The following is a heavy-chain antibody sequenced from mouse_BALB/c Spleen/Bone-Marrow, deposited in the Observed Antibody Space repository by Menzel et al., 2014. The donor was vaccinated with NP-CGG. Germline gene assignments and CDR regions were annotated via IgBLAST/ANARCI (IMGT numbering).Heavy chain of an antibody. Sequence: EVKLEESGGGLVQPGGSLRLSCAPSGFTFTDYYMNWVRQPPGKALEWLGFIRNKANGYTTEYSASVKGRFTISRDNSQNILHLQMNTLRAEDSATYYCARDKGRVFFDYWGQGTTLTVSS. CDR1: GFTFTDYY. CDR3: ARDKGRVFFDY. CDR2: IRNKANGYTT. V-gene: IGHV7-3*02. J-gene: IGHJ2*01.